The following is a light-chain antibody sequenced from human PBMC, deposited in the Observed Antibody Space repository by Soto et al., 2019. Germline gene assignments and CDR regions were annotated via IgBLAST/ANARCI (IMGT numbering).Light chain of an antibody. Sequence: QSVLAQPASVSGSPGQSITISRTGTSSDVGGYNYVSWYQHHPGKAPKLIIFEITNRPSGVSNRFSGSTSGNAASLTISGLQAEDEADYYCTSYTSSNTLYVFGTGTKVTVL. J-gene: IGLJ1*01. V-gene: IGLV2-14*01. CDR3: TSYTSSNTLYV. CDR2: EIT. CDR1: SSDVGGYNY.